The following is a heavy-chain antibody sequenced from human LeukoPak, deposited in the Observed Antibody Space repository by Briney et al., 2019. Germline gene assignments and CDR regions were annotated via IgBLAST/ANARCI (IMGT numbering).Heavy chain of an antibody. J-gene: IGHJ5*02. V-gene: IGHV4-39*07. CDR3: ARDRGGFDP. CDR2: IYYSGST. CDR1: GGSISSSSYY. Sequence: KPSETLSLTCTVSGGSISSSSYYWGWIRQPPGKGLEWIGSIYYSGSTYYNPSLKSRVTISVDTSKNQFSLKLSSVTAADTAVYYCARDRGGFDPWGQGTLVTVSS.